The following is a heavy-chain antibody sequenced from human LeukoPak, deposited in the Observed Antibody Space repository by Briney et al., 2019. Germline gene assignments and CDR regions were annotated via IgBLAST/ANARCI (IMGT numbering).Heavy chain of an antibody. CDR2: ISSSGSTI. Sequence: GGSLRLSCAASGFTFSSCEMNWVRQAPGKGLEWVSYISSSGSTIYYADSVKGRFTISRDNAKTSLYLQMNSLRAEDTAVYYCARDLSGVTGYTYGRGIDYWGQGTLVTVSS. CDR1: GFTFSSCE. V-gene: IGHV3-48*03. D-gene: IGHD5-18*01. J-gene: IGHJ4*02. CDR3: ARDLSGVTGYTYGRGIDY.